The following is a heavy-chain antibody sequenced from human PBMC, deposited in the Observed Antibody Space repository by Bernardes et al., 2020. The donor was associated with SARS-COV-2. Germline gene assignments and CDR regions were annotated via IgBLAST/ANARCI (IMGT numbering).Heavy chain of an antibody. D-gene: IGHD3-22*01. CDR1: GFTFSDYY. CDR3: ARGGPGQWLFPFDC. Sequence: GGSLRLSCAASGFTFSDYYMSWIRQAPGKGLEWISYIGSSSSYTKYADSVKGRFTISRDNAKNSLYLQMNSLRAEDAAVYYCARGGPGQWLFPFDCWGQGTLVSVSS. J-gene: IGHJ4*02. CDR2: IGSSSSYT. V-gene: IGHV3-11*06.